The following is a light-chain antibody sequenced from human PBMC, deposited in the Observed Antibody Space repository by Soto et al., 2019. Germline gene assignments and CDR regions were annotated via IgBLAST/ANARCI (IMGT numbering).Light chain of an antibody. J-gene: IGKJ4*01. Sequence: DIQMTQSPSSLSASVGDRVTITCRASQSISSYLNWYQQKPGKAPKLLIYAASSLQSGVPSRFSGSGSGTDFTLTISSLQPKDFATYYCQQLYSYPITFGGGTKVDIK. CDR3: QQLYSYPIT. CDR2: AAS. V-gene: IGKV1-39*01. CDR1: QSISSY.